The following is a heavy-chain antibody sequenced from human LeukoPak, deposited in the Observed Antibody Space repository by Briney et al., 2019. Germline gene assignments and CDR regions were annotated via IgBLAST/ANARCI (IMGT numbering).Heavy chain of an antibody. CDR2: TYYSGTT. CDR3: ARVVPDSSGYYKWFDP. D-gene: IGHD3-22*01. Sequence: SETLSLTCTVSAGSINNYYWSWIRQPPGKGMEWIGYTYYSGTTNYNPSLKSRVTISIDTSKNQFSLKLDSVTAADTAVYYCARVVPDSSGYYKWFDPWGQGTLVTVSS. CDR1: AGSINNYY. V-gene: IGHV4-59*01. J-gene: IGHJ5*02.